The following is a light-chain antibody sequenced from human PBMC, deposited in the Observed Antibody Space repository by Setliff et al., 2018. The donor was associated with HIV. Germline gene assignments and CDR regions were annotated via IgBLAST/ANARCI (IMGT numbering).Light chain of an antibody. CDR3: SSYTISRTLV. V-gene: IGLV2-14*01. CDR1: SSDVGAYKF. J-gene: IGLJ2*01. CDR2: EVS. Sequence: QSALTQPASVSGSPGQSITISCTGTSSDVGAYKFVSWYQHHPGKAPKFIIYEVSNRPLGVSNRFSGSKSGNTASLTISGLQAEDEADYYCSSYTISRTLVFGGGTKVTVL.